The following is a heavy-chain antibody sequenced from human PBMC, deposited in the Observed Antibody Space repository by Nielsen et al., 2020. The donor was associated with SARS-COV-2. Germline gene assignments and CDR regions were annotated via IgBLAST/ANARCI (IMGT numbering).Heavy chain of an antibody. CDR3: ARDGYYYDSSGYYYPEYYYYGMDV. CDR1: GFTFSSYG. V-gene: IGHV3-33*01. CDR2: IWYDGSNK. Sequence: GESLKISCAASGFTFSSYGMHWVRQAPGKGLEWVAVIWYDGSNKYYADFVKGRFTISRDNSKNTLYLQMNSLRAEDTAVYYCARDGYYYDSSGYYYPEYYYYGMDVWGQGTTVTVSS. J-gene: IGHJ6*02. D-gene: IGHD3-22*01.